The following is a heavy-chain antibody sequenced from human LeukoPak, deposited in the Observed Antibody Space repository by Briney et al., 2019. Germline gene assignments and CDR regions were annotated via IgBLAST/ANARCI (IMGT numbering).Heavy chain of an antibody. J-gene: IGHJ4*02. D-gene: IGHD5-18*01. CDR2: ISAYNGNT. Sequence: ASVKVSCKASGYTFTSYGISWVRQAPGQGLEWMGWISAYNGNTNYAQKLQGRVTMTTDTSTSTAYMELRSLRSDDTAVYYCARDAKVDTSMAVDYWGQGTPVTVSS. V-gene: IGHV1-18*01. CDR3: ARDAKVDTSMAVDY. CDR1: GYTFTSYG.